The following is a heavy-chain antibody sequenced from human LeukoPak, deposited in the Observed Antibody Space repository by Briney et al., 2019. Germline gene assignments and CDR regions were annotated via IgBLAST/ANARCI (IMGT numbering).Heavy chain of an antibody. V-gene: IGHV3-23*01. J-gene: IGHJ4*02. CDR3: AKDRGSGWYIFDY. Sequence: GGSLRLSCAASRFTFGSYWMSWVRQAPGKGLEWVSAISGSGGSTYYADSVKGRFTISRDNSKNTLYLQMNSLRAEDTAVYYCAKDRGSGWYIFDYWGQGTLVTVSS. CDR2: ISGSGGST. D-gene: IGHD6-19*01. CDR1: RFTFGSYW.